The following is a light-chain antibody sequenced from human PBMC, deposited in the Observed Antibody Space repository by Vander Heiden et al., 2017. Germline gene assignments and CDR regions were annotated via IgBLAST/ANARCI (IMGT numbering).Light chain of an antibody. CDR3: GTWDSGLSVGV. CDR1: SSNIGKRF. J-gene: IGLJ3*02. Sequence: QSALTPPPSVSAAPGQKVTISCSGSSSNIGKRFVAWYQQFRGTAPKLLIYDNNKQPSGTPDRFSGSKSGTSATLAITGLQTGDEADYYCGTWDSGLSVGVFGTGTKLTVL. CDR2: DNN. V-gene: IGLV1-51*01.